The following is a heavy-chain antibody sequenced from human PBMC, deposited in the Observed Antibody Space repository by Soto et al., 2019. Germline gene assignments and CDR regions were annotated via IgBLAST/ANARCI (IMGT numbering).Heavy chain of an antibody. CDR1: GFTFGDYA. CDR2: IRSKAYGGTT. J-gene: IGHJ4*02. Sequence: KPGGSLRLSCTASGFTFGDYAMSWFRQAPGKGLEWVGFIRSKAYGGTTEYAASVKGRFTISRDDSKSIAYLQMNSLKTEDTAVYYCTLYGSGKTVFDYWGQGTLVTVSS. CDR3: TLYGSGKTVFDY. V-gene: IGHV3-49*05. D-gene: IGHD3-10*01.